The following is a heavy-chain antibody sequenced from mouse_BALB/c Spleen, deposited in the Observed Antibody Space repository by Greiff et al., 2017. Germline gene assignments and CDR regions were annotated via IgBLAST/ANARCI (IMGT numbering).Heavy chain of an antibody. J-gene: IGHJ4*01. V-gene: IGHV1S81*02. CDR2: INPSNGRT. CDR1: GYTFTSYW. CDR3: AAVYYGNYFSMDY. D-gene: IGHD2-1*01. Sequence: QVQLQQSGAELVKPGASVKLSCKASGYTFTSYWMHWVKQRPGQGLEWIGEINPSNGRTNYNEKFKSKATLTVDKSSSTAYMQLSSLTSEDSAVYYCAAVYYGNYFSMDYWGQGTSVTVSS.